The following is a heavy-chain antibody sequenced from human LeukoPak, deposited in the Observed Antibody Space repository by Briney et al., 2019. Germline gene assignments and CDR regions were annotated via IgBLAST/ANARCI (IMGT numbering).Heavy chain of an antibody. CDR3: TGARGTYRQFDY. CDR1: GFTFSSCS. Sequence: GGSLRLSCAASGFTFSSCSMNWVRQAPGKGLEWVSSISSSSSYIYYADSVKGRFTISRDNAKNSLYLQMNSLKTEDTAVYYCTGARGTYRQFDYWGQGTLVTVSS. CDR2: ISSSSSYI. V-gene: IGHV3-21*04. D-gene: IGHD3-16*02. J-gene: IGHJ4*02.